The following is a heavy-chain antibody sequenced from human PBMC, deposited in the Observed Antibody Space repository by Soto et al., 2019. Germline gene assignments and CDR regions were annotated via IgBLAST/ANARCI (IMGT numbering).Heavy chain of an antibody. D-gene: IGHD1-1*01. CDR1: GYTFTSYD. CDR2: MNPNSGNT. CDR3: ARERTGTTSMDV. J-gene: IGHJ6*02. V-gene: IGHV1-8*01. Sequence: QVQLVQSGAEVNKPWASVKVSCKASGYTFTSYDINWVRQATGQGLEWMGWMNPNSGNTGYAQKFQGRVTMTRNTSISTAYMELSSLRSEDTAVYYCARERTGTTSMDVWGQGTTVTVSS.